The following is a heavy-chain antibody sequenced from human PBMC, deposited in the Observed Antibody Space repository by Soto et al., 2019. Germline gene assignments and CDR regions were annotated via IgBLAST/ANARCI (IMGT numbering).Heavy chain of an antibody. J-gene: IGHJ4*02. Sequence: SETLSLTCRISGGTISDYSWSWIRQPPGKGLEWLAYINYTGETDQNPSLERRVFISLGTTKNQFSLNLRSVTAADTTGNYCVRKHTRAGAFDSWGPGILVTVSS. CDR1: GGTISDYS. D-gene: IGHD2-21*01. CDR2: INYTGET. CDR3: VRKHTRAGAFDS. V-gene: IGHV4-59*13.